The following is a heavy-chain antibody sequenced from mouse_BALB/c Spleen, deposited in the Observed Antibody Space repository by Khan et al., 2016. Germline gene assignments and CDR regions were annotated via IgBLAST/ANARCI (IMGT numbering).Heavy chain of an antibody. Sequence: EVKLEESGGGLVQPGGSMKLSCVASGFTFSNYWMHWVRQSPEKGLEWVAEIRLKSNNYATHYAESVKGRFTISRDDSKSSVYLQMNNVRGEDYGIYYCSKALDLFAYWGQGTLVTVSA. CDR1: GFTFSNYW. J-gene: IGHJ3*01. CDR2: IRLKSNNYAT. V-gene: IGHV6-6*02. CDR3: SKALDLFAY. D-gene: IGHD2-4*01.